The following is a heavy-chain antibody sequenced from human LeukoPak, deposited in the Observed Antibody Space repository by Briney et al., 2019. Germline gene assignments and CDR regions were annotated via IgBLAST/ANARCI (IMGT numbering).Heavy chain of an antibody. CDR1: GFTFSSYS. V-gene: IGHV3-48*01. Sequence: GGSLRLSCAASGFTFSSYSMNWVRQAPGKGLEWVSYISSSSGTIYYADSVKGRFTISRDNAKNSLYLQMNSLRAEDTAVYYCASYGMDVWGQGTTVTVSS. CDR2: ISSSSGTI. CDR3: ASYGMDV. J-gene: IGHJ6*02.